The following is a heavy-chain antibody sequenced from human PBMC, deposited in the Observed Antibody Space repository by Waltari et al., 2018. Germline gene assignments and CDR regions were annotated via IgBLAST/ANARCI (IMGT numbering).Heavy chain of an antibody. CDR1: GGSVSSGSW. CDR2: ISHSGGS. V-gene: IGHV4-4*02. Sequence: QVQLQESGPGLVKPSGTLSLTCAVSGGSVSSGSWWSWVRQSPGKGLEWIAEISHSGGSNYNPSLKSRVTISVDESKNQFSLKLTSVTAADTAVYYCARSAAGNFDYWGQGTLVTVSS. J-gene: IGHJ4*02. D-gene: IGHD6-13*01. CDR3: ARSAAGNFDY.